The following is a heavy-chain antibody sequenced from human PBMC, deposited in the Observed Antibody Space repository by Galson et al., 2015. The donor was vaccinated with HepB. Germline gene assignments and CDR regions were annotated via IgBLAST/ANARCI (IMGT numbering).Heavy chain of an antibody. V-gene: IGHV3-21*01. J-gene: IGHJ4*02. CDR2: ISSSSSYI. Sequence: SLRLSCAASGFTFSSYSMNWVRQAPGKGLEWVSSISSSSSYIYYADSVKGRFTISRDNAKNSLYLQMNSLRAEDTAVYYCAREARIRGVIRGFDYWGQGTLVTVSS. CDR1: GFTFSSYS. D-gene: IGHD3-10*01. CDR3: AREARIRGVIRGFDY.